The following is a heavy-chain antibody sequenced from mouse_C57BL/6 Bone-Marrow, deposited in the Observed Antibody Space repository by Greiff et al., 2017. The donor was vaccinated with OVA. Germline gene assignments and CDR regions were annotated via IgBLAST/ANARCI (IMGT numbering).Heavy chain of an antibody. CDR1: GYTFTSHV. CDR3: ARKSYYGSSYQFAD. V-gene: IGHV1-81*01. J-gene: IGHJ3*01. Sequence: QVQLKESGAELARPGASVKLSCKASGYTFTSHVISWVKQRPGQGLEWIGEIYPRSGDTSYNEKFKGKATLTADKSSSTAYLELRSLTSEDSAVYVCARKSYYGSSYQFADWGQGTLVTVSA. D-gene: IGHD1-1*01. CDR2: IYPRSGDT.